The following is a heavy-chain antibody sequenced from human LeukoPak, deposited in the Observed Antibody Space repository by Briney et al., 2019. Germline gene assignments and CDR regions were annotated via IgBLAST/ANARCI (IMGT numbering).Heavy chain of an antibody. CDR1: GGTFSSYA. J-gene: IGHJ3*02. CDR3: ARVGNEFENAFDI. CDR2: IIPIFGTA. D-gene: IGHD7-27*01. V-gene: IGHV1-69*13. Sequence: SVKVSCKASGGTFSSYAISWVRQAPGQGLEWMGGIIPIFGTANYAQKFQGRVTITADESTSTAYMELSSLRSEDTAVYYCARVGNEFENAFDIWGQGTMVTVSS.